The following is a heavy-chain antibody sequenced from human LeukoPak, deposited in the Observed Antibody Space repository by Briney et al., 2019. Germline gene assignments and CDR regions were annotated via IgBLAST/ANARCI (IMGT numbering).Heavy chain of an antibody. CDR3: ARRRVDGYTDY. J-gene: IGHJ4*02. V-gene: IGHV4-59*08. D-gene: IGHD5-24*01. CDR2: IYYSGST. CDR1: GGSISSYY. Sequence: SETLSVTCTVSGGSISSYYWSWIRQPPGKGLEWIGYIYYSGSTNYNPSIKSRVTISVDMSKNQFSLKLTSVTAADTAVYYCARRRVDGYTDYWGQGTLVTVSP.